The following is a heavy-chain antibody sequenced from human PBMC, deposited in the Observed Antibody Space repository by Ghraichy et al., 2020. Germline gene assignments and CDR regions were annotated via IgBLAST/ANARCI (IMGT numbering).Heavy chain of an antibody. V-gene: IGHV3-15*01. D-gene: IGHD4-17*01. CDR1: GFSFSGAW. CDR3: TTRNPPFGDYPWDY. Sequence: GESLNISCAASGFSFSGAWMYWVRQAPGKGLEWVGRIKSKTDGGATDYAAPVKGRFTISRDDTTNTLYLQMNSLRTEDTAVYYCTTRNPPFGDYPWDYWGQGTLVVVSS. CDR2: IKSKTDGGAT. J-gene: IGHJ4*02.